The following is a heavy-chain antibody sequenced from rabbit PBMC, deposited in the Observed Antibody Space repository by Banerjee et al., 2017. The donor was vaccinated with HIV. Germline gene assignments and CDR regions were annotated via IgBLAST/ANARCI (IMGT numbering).Heavy chain of an antibody. CDR2: IYAGDSGTT. Sequence: QEQLVESGGGLVQPGGSLKLSCKASGFSLSSYWMSWARQAPGKGLEWIVCIYAGDSGTTYYASWAKGRFTISKTSSTTVTLQMTSLTAADTATYFCARVNAGSSGYPYYFNLWGPGTLVTVS. V-gene: IGHV1S45*01. J-gene: IGHJ4*01. CDR3: ARVNAGSSGYPYYFNL. CDR1: GFSLSSYW. D-gene: IGHD1-1*01.